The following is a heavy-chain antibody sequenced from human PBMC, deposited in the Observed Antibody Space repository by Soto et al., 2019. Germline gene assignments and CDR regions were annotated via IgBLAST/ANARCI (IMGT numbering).Heavy chain of an antibody. V-gene: IGHV1-3*01. CDR3: ARGREWLSQTRGDAFDI. CDR1: GYTFTSYA. J-gene: IGHJ3*02. D-gene: IGHD5-12*01. CDR2: INAGNGNT. Sequence: ASVKVSCKASGYTFTSYAMHWVRQAPGQRLEWMGWINAGNGNTKYSQKFQGRVTITRDTSASTAYMELSSLRSEDTAVYYCARGREWLSQTRGDAFDIWGQGTMVT.